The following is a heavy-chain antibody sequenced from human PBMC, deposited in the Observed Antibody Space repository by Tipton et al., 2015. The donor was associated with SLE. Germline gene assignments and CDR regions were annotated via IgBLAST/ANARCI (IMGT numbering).Heavy chain of an antibody. J-gene: IGHJ6*03. CDR1: GGSISSSSYY. Sequence: TLSLTCTVSGGSISSSSYYWGWIRQPPGKGLEWIGSISYSGSTYYNPSLKSRVTISVDTSKNQFSLKLSSVTAADTAVYYCARVESYYYYYMDVWGKGTTVTVSS. D-gene: IGHD3-3*01. CDR3: ARVESYYYYYMDV. CDR2: ISYSGST. V-gene: IGHV4-39*07.